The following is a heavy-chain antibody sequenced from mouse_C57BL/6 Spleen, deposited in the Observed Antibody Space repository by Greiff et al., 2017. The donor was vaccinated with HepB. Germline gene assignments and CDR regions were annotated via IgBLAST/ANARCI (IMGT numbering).Heavy chain of an antibody. D-gene: IGHD2-1*01. CDR1: GFTFSSYA. J-gene: IGHJ3*01. V-gene: IGHV5-9-1*02. CDR3: TNDVYSGFAY. Sequence: EVHLVESGEGLVKPGGSLKLSCAASGFTFSSYAMSWVRQTPEKRLEWVAYISSGGDYIYYADTVKGRFTISRDNARNTLYLQMSSLKSEDTAMYYCTNDVYSGFAYWGQGTLVTVSA. CDR2: ISSGGDYI.